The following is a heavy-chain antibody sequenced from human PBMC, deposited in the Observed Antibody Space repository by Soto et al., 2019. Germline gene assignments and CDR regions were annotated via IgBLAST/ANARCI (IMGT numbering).Heavy chain of an antibody. V-gene: IGHV3-30-3*01. J-gene: IGHJ6*02. CDR3: AREYSSSATHHKFYYYYYYGMDV. D-gene: IGHD6-6*01. Sequence: PGGSLRLSCAASGFTFSSYAMHWVRQAPGKGLEWVAVISYDGSNKYYADSVKGRFTISRDNSKNTLYLQVSSLRAEDTAVYYCAREYSSSATHHKFYYYYYYGMDVWGQGTTVTVSS. CDR2: ISYDGSNK. CDR1: GFTFSSYA.